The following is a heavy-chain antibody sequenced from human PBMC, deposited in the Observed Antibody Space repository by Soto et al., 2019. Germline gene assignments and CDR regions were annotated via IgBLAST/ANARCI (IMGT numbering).Heavy chain of an antibody. CDR3: SIGGDCTTDSCYRPASS. CDR1: GGTFGSYT. Sequence: GASVKVSCKASGGTFGSYTINWVRQAPGRGLEWVGRIIPLHGITNYAQEFQGRVTITADESTNIAYMELNRLTSADTALFYCSIGGDCTTDSCYRPASSWGQGTPVTVSS. D-gene: IGHD3-16*01. V-gene: IGHV1-69*02. CDR2: IIPLHGIT. J-gene: IGHJ4*02.